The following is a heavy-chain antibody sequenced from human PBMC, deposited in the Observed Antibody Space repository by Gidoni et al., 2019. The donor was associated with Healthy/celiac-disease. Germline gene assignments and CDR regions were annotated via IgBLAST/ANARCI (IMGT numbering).Heavy chain of an antibody. D-gene: IGHD1-26*01. CDR3: ARDSGGGGWELPSDY. V-gene: IGHV1-69*06. Sequence: QVQLVQSGAEVRKPVSSVKFSCKASVGTFSSYAISWVRQAPGQGLEWMGGIIAIFGTANNAQKFQGRVTITADKSTSTAYMELSSLRSEDTAVYYCARDSGGGGWELPSDYWGQGTLVTVSS. CDR1: VGTFSSYA. J-gene: IGHJ4*02. CDR2: IIAIFGTA.